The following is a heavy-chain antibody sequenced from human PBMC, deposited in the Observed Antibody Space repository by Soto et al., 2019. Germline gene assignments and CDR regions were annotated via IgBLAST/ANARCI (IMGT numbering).Heavy chain of an antibody. CDR2: IKQDGSEK. D-gene: IGHD6-19*01. J-gene: IGHJ4*02. CDR1: GFTFSSYW. CDR3: AIEGIQQLLSRGVYFDY. V-gene: IGHV3-7*05. Sequence: EVQLVESGGGLVQPGGSLRLSCAASGFTFSSYWMSWVRQAPGKGLEWVANIKQDGSEKYYVDSVKGRFTISRDNATNSLYLQMISLRAEDTAVYYCAIEGIQQLLSRGVYFDYWGQGTLVTVSS.